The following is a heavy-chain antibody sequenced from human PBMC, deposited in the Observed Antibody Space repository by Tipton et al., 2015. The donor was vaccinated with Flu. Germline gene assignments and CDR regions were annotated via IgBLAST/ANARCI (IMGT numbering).Heavy chain of an antibody. D-gene: IGHD3-10*01. J-gene: IGHJ4*02. CDR2: MYVSGST. CDR3: ARGSGSGTDVTFYF. V-gene: IGHV4-4*07. Sequence: TLSLTCTVSGGSMNSFYWTWIRQPAGKGLEWIGRMYVSGSTKYNPSLKSRVTMSVDTSKNQFSLKLSSVTAADTAVYYCARGSGSGTDVTFYFWGQGTLVTVSS. CDR1: GGSMNSFY.